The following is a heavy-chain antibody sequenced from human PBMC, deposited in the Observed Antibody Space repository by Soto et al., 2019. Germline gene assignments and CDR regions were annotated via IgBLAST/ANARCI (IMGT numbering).Heavy chain of an antibody. CDR2: MNQDGSER. CDR3: ARSLDD. Sequence: EVQLVESGGGLAQPGGSLRLSCAASGFTFSSYWMHWVRQAPGKGLEWVANMNQDGSERYYVDSAKGRFTVSRDNSKNSLYLQMNSLRAEDTAVYYCARSLDDWGQGTMVTVSS. CDR1: GFTFSSYW. V-gene: IGHV3-7*01. J-gene: IGHJ6*02.